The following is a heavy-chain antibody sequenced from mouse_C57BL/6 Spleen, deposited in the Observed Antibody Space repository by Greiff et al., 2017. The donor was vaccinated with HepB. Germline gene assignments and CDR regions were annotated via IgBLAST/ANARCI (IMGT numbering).Heavy chain of an antibody. CDR3: ARRDSKDAMDY. CDR1: GFTFSDYY. J-gene: IGHJ4*01. CDR2: ISNGGGST. Sequence: DVMLVESGGGLVQPGGSLKLSCAASGFTFSDYYMYWVRQTPEKRLEWVAYISNGGGSTYYPDTVKGRFTISRDNAKNTLYLQMSRLKSEDTAMYYCARRDSKDAMDYWGQGTSVTVSS. D-gene: IGHD2-5*01. V-gene: IGHV5-12*01.